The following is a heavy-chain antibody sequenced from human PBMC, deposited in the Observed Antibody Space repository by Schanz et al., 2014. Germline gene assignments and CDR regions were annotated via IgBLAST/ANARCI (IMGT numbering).Heavy chain of an antibody. CDR3: AKVAPAATYLDS. Sequence: EVQLVESGGGVVRPGGSLRLSCAASGFRFDDYAMHWVRQAPGKGLEWVSGMSWNAGSLGYGDSVKGRFTISRDNAKNSLFLQINSLSAEDTAVYYCAKVAPAATYLDSWGLGTLVTVSS. J-gene: IGHJ4*02. V-gene: IGHV3-9*01. D-gene: IGHD2-2*01. CDR2: MSWNAGSL. CDR1: GFRFDDYA.